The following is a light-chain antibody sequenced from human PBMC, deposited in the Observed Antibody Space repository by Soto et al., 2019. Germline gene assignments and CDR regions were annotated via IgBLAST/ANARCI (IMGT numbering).Light chain of an antibody. V-gene: IGKV3-20*01. Sequence: EIVWTQYPGNLTLSPGERATLSCRASQSVSSSYLAWYQQKPGQAPRLLIYGASSRATGIPDRFSGSGSGTDFTLTISRLEPEDFAVYYCQQDGSSPITFGQGTRMEIK. CDR1: QSVSSSY. J-gene: IGKJ5*01. CDR3: QQDGSSPIT. CDR2: GAS.